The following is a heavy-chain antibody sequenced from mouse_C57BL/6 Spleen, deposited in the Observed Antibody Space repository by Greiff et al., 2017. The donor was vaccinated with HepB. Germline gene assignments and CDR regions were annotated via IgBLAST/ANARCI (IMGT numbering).Heavy chain of an antibody. V-gene: IGHV3-6*01. D-gene: IGHD3-1*01. Sequence: EVKLVESGPGLVKPSQSLSLTCSVTGYSITSGYYWNWIRQFPGNKLEWMGYISYDGSNNYNPSLKNRISITRDTSKNQFFLKLNSVTTEDTATYYCARFSGYFDYWGQGTTLTVSS. CDR3: ARFSGYFDY. J-gene: IGHJ2*01. CDR1: GYSITSGYY. CDR2: ISYDGSN.